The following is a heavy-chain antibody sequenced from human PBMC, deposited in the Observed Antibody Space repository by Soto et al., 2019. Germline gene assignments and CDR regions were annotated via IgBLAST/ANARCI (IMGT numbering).Heavy chain of an antibody. D-gene: IGHD3-9*01. CDR1: GFTFRSYA. CDR3: AKWGPYYDILTGPFY. CDR2: ISGSGGST. J-gene: IGHJ4*02. V-gene: IGHV3-23*01. Sequence: GGSLRLSCAASGFTFRSYAISWVRQAPGKGLEWVSAISGSGGSTYYADSVKGRFTISRDNSKNTLYLQMNSLRAEDTAVYYCAKWGPYYDILTGPFYWGQGTLVTAPQ.